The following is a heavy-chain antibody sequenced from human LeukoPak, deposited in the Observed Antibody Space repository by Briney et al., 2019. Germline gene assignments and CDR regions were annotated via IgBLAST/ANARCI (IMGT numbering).Heavy chain of an antibody. CDR1: GFTFSSYE. Sequence: GGSLRLSCAASGFTFSSYEMNWVRQAPGKGLEWGSYIGSSGSTIYYADSVKGRFTISRDNAKNSLYLQMNSLRAEDTAVYYCARPETTVTSNYYYYGMDVWGQGTTVTVSS. CDR3: ARPETTVTSNYYYYGMDV. V-gene: IGHV3-48*03. D-gene: IGHD4-17*01. J-gene: IGHJ6*02. CDR2: IGSSGSTI.